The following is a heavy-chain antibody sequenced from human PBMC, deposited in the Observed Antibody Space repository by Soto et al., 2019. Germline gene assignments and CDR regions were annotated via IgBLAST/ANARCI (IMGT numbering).Heavy chain of an antibody. J-gene: IGHJ6*02. Sequence: QVQLVESGGGVVQPGRSLRLSCAASGFTFSSYCMHWVRQAPGKGLEWVAVIWYDGSNKYYADSVKGRFTISRDNSKNTLYLQMDSLRAEDTAVYYCARDIDDYYYYGMDVWGQGTTVTVSS. CDR1: GFTFSSYC. V-gene: IGHV3-33*01. CDR3: ARDIDDYYYYGMDV. CDR2: IWYDGSNK.